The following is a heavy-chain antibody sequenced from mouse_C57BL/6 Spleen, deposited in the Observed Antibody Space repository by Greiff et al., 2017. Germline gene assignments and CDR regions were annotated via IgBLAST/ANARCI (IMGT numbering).Heavy chain of an antibody. J-gene: IGHJ2*01. Sequence: EVMLVESGGDLVKPGGSLKLSCAASGFTFSSYGMSWVRQTPDKRLEWVATISSGGSYTYYPDSVKGRFTISRDNAKNTLYLQMSSLKSEDTAMYYCAREGNYDRFYFDYWGQGTTLTVSS. D-gene: IGHD2-1*01. CDR1: GFTFSSYG. V-gene: IGHV5-6*01. CDR3: AREGNYDRFYFDY. CDR2: ISSGGSYT.